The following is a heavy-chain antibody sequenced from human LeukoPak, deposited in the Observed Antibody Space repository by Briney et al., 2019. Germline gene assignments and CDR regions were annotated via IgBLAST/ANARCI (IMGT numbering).Heavy chain of an antibody. V-gene: IGHV1-58*01. CDR3: AAGYSGYEYPNC. CDR1: VFTFTSSA. J-gene: IGHJ4*02. Sequence: SVTVSCKASVFTFTSSAVQWVRQARGQRLEWIGWIVVGSGNTNYAQKFQERVIIIRDMSTRTVYMELSSLTFEDTAVYYCAAGYSGYEYPNCWGQGTLVTVSS. CDR2: IVVGSGNT. D-gene: IGHD5-12*01.